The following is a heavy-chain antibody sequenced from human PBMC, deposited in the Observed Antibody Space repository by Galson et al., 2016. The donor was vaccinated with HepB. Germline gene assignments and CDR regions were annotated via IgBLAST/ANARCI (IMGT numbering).Heavy chain of an antibody. CDR3: ARPKIAVPFYGAFEI. CDR1: GFTFNSYA. V-gene: IGHV3-30-3*01. Sequence: SLRLSCAASGFTFNSYAMHWVRQPPGKGLEWMAVISDDGYNKYHADSVKGRFTISRDNSKSTLYMEMTSLRIEDTAVYFCARPKIAVPFYGAFEIWGQGTVVTVS. D-gene: IGHD2/OR15-2a*01. CDR2: ISDDGYNK. J-gene: IGHJ3*02.